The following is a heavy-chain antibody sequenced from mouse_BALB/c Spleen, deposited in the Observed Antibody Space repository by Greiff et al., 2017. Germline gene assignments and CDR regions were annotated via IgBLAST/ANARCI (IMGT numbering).Heavy chain of an antibody. V-gene: IGHV5-12-1*01. D-gene: IGHD1-1*01. CDR3: ARRNYGSSYYFDY. CDR2: ISSGGGST. Sequence: EVKLVESGGGLVKPGGSLKLSCAASGFAFSSYDMSWVLQTPEKRLEWVAYISSGGGSTYYPDTVKGRFTISRDNAKNTLYLQMSSLKSEDTAMYYCARRNYGSSYYFDYWGQGTTLTVSS. J-gene: IGHJ2*01. CDR1: GFAFSSYD.